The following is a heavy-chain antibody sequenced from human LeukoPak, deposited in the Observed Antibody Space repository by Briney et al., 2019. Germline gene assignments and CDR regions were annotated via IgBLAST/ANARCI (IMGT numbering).Heavy chain of an antibody. Sequence: PSETLSLTCSVSGGSITGHFWSWLRQAPGKTLEWLGYVRDSGATDYNPSLKTRLTISLHTSTNQFFLRLTAVTAADTAFYYCAREEGAAGESLDFWGQGTMVTVSS. CDR1: GGSITGHF. V-gene: IGHV4-59*11. D-gene: IGHD2-8*02. J-gene: IGHJ3*01. CDR2: VRDSGAT. CDR3: AREEGAAGESLDF.